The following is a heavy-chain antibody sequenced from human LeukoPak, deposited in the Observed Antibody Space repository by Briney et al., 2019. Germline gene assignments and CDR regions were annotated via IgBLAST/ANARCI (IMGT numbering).Heavy chain of an antibody. CDR1: GHSISSVYY. J-gene: IGHJ4*02. CDR2: IYHSGST. V-gene: IGHV4-38-2*02. D-gene: IGHD6-13*01. CDR3: ARVGSPYSSSWYDY. Sequence: SETLSLTCTVSGHSISSVYYWGWIRQPPGKGLEWIGSIYHSGSTYYNPSLKSRVTISVDTSKNQFSLKLSSVTAADTAVHYCARVGSPYSSSWYDYWGQGTLVTVSS.